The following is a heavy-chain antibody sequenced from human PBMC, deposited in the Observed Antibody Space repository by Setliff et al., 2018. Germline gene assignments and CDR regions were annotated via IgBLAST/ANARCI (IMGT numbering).Heavy chain of an antibody. V-gene: IGHV4-59*01. CDR3: AKGRGEMDS. D-gene: IGHD3-10*01. Sequence: SETLSLTCSVSGDSMSFSYWSWIRQPPGKGLEWIGYIYYSGSTDSHPSLKSRVSISIDTSKNQFSLNVRSVTAADTAIYYCAKGRGEMDSWGQGTPVTVSS. J-gene: IGHJ4*02. CDR1: GDSMSFSY. CDR2: IYYSGST.